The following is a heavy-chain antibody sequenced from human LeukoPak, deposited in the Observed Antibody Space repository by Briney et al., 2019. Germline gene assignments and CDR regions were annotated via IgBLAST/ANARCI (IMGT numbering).Heavy chain of an antibody. CDR3: ARDGYCSSTSCYEAGGYYYYGMDV. CDR2: IVVGSGNT. D-gene: IGHD2-2*03. V-gene: IGHV1-58*02. CDR1: GFTFTSST. J-gene: IGHJ6*02. Sequence: PGTSVKVSCKASGFTFTSSTMQWVRQARGQRLEWIGWIVVGSGNTHYAQKFQERVTMTRDTSNNTAYMELSRLRSDDAAVYYCARDGYCSSTSCYEAGGYYYYGMDVWGQGTTVTVSS.